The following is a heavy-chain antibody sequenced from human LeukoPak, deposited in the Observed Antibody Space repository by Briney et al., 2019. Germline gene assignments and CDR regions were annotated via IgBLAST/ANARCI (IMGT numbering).Heavy chain of an antibody. CDR1: GYTFTSYG. D-gene: IGHD3-3*01. CDR3: ARAPNDFWSGYYATFDY. CDR2: ISAYNGNT. V-gene: IGHV1-18*01. Sequence: GASVKVSCKASGYTFTSYGISWVQQAPGQGLEWMGWISAYNGNTNYAQKLQGRVTMTTDTSTSTAYMELRSLRSDDTAVYYCARAPNDFWSGYYATFDYWGQGTLVTVSS. J-gene: IGHJ4*02.